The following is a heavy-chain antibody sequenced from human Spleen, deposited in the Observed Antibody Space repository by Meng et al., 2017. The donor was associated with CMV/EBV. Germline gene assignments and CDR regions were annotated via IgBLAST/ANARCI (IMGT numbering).Heavy chain of an antibody. CDR1: GYTFTSYY. CDR2: IKLRGGST. Sequence: ASVKVSCKASGYTFTSYYMHWVRQAPGQGLEWMGMIKLRGGSTSYAQKFQGRVTLTRDTSTNTVYMDLSSLRSEDTAVYYCASGLIVVVPALGYGMDVWGQGTTVTVSS. CDR3: ASGLIVVVPALGYGMDV. J-gene: IGHJ6*02. D-gene: IGHD2-2*01. V-gene: IGHV1-46*01.